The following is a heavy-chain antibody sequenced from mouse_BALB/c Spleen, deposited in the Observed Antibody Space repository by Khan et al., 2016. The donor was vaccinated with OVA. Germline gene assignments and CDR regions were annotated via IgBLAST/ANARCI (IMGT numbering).Heavy chain of an antibody. CDR1: GFTFSSYG. J-gene: IGHJ2*01. CDR2: ISGDSSTI. CDR3: ATSYYYGYYFDY. D-gene: IGHD1-1*01. V-gene: IGHV5-17*02. Sequence: EVELVESGGGLVQPGGSRKLSCAASGFTFSSYGMHWVRQAPEKGLEWVAYISGDSSTIYYTDTVTGRFTISRANPKNTLSLQMTSLMSEDTAMYYCATSYYYGYYFDYWGPGTTLTVSS.